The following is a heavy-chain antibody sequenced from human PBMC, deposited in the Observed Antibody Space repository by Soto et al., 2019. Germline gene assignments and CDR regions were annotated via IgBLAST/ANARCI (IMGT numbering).Heavy chain of an antibody. J-gene: IGHJ4*02. CDR2: IYPGDSDT. CDR1: GYSFTSYW. Sequence: PGESLKISCKGSGYSFTSYWIGWVRQMPGKGLEWMGIIYPGDSDTRYSPSFQGQVTISADKSISTAYLQWSSLKASDTAMYYCARALSSGYPIDIFDYWGQGTLVTVSS. CDR3: ARALSSGYPIDIFDY. D-gene: IGHD3-22*01. V-gene: IGHV5-51*01.